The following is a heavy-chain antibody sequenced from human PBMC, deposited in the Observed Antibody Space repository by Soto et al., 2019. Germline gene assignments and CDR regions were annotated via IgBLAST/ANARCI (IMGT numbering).Heavy chain of an antibody. CDR2: ISGLGGSI. V-gene: IGHV3-23*01. Sequence: EVQLLESGGGLVQPGGSLRLSCAASGCTFSSFSLSWVRQAPGKGLEWVSGISGLGGSIYYADSVKGRFTISRDNSKNTLYLQMNSLSAEDTSVYYCSNSNGDTWERYFFDFWGQGTLVTVSS. D-gene: IGHD1-26*01. CDR3: SNSNGDTWERYFFDF. J-gene: IGHJ4*02. CDR1: GCTFSSFS.